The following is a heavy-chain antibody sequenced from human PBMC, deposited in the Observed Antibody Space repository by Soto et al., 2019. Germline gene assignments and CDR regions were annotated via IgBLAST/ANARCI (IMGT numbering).Heavy chain of an antibody. Sequence: SETLSLTCTVSGASISNYYWSWIRQPPGKGLEWIGYIYYSGNTNYNPSLKSRVTISVDTSKTQFSLKLSSVTAADTAVYYCARGRPTAAYTSGHSDFDMWGQGTMVTVSS. D-gene: IGHD2-2*01. CDR3: ARGRPTAAYTSGHSDFDM. CDR2: IYYSGNT. CDR1: GASISNYY. V-gene: IGHV4-59*01. J-gene: IGHJ3*02.